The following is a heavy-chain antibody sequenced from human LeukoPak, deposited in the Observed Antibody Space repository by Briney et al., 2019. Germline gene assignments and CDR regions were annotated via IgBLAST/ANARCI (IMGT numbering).Heavy chain of an antibody. D-gene: IGHD3-3*01. CDR1: GYTFTGCY. CDR2: INPNSGGT. J-gene: IGHJ4*02. Sequence: ASVKVSCKASGYTFTGCYMHWVRQAPGQGLEWMGWINPNSGGTNYAQKFQGRVTMTRDTSISTAYMELSRLRSDDTAVYYCARVLIWSGYSFDYWGQGTLVTVSS. V-gene: IGHV1-2*02. CDR3: ARVLIWSGYSFDY.